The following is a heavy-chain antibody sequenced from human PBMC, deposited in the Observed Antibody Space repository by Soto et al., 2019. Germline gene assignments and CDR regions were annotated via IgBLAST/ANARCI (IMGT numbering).Heavy chain of an antibody. CDR1: GFTFSSYS. J-gene: IGHJ4*02. CDR3: ARDVSRGGYDL. D-gene: IGHD5-12*01. V-gene: IGHV3-21*01. Sequence: GGSLRLSCAASGFTFSSYSMNWVRQAPGKGLEWVSSISSSSSYIYYADSVKGRFTISRDNAKNSLYLQMNSLRAEDTAVYYCARDVSRGGYDLWGQGTLVTVSS. CDR2: ISSSSSYI.